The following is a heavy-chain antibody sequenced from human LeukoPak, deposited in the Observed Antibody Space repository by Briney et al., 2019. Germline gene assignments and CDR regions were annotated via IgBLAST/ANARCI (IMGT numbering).Heavy chain of an antibody. CDR3: ATDPQKTTVTTYYSVH. D-gene: IGHD4-17*01. J-gene: IGHJ4*02. CDR1: GFTFTNAW. CDR2: IKSKTVGGTT. V-gene: IGHV3-15*01. Sequence: GGSLRLSCAVSGFTFTNAWMTWVRQAPGKGLEWVGRIKSKTVGGTTDYAAPVQGRFTISRDDSKNTLYLQMNSLKTEDTAVYYCATDPQKTTVTTYYSVHWGQGTLVTVSS.